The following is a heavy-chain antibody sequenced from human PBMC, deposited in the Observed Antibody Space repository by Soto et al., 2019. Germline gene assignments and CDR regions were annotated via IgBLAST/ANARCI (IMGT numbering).Heavy chain of an antibody. CDR3: ARTFYDSYAMDV. CDR2: ISGYNGET. D-gene: IGHD3-16*01. Sequence: QVQLVQSGAEVKKPGASVKVSCKTSGYTFSSYGVSWVRQAPGQGLEWMGWISGYNGETNYAQKLQGRVTMTTDTSTRTAYMELRSLRSDDTAVYYCARTFYDSYAMDVGGQGTTVTVSS. V-gene: IGHV1-18*01. CDR1: GYTFSSYG. J-gene: IGHJ6*02.